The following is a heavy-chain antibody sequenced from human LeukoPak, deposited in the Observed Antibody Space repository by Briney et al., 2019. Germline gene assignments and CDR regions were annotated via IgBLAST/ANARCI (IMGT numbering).Heavy chain of an antibody. CDR3: AKVVTGYCSTTSCPFDS. CDR1: GFTFSTYG. V-gene: IGHV3-30*02. CDR2: IRYDGSNK. Sequence: GGPLRLSCAASGFTFSTYGMDWVRQAPGKGLEWVAYIRYDGSNKNYADSVEGRFTISRDNSKNTLYLQMSSLRAEDTAVYYCAKVVTGYCSTTSCPFDSWGQGTLVTVSS. J-gene: IGHJ4*02. D-gene: IGHD2-2*01.